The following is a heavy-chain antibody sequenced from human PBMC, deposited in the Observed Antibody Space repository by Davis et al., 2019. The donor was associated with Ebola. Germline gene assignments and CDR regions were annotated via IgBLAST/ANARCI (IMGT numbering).Heavy chain of an antibody. CDR3: AGDPNWESGS. D-gene: IGHD1-1*01. CDR1: GFTFSRTD. V-gene: IGHV3-23*01. CDR2: INFGGSAP. Sequence: GESLKISCAASGFTFSRTDMNWFRQAPGGGTEWVSNINFGGSAPYYADSVKGRFTISRDNSKNILYLQMDSLRIEDTAQYYCAGDPNWESGSWGQGTLVSVSS. J-gene: IGHJ5*02.